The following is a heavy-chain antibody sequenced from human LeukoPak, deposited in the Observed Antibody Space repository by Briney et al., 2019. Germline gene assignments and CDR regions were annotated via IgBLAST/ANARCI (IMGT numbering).Heavy chain of an antibody. CDR1: GYTFTSYD. CDR3: ARGRLGYYDFWSGYHGNWFDP. J-gene: IGHJ5*02. V-gene: IGHV1-8*01. CDR2: MNPNSGNT. D-gene: IGHD3-3*01. Sequence: ASVKVSCKASGYTFTSYDINWVRQATGQGLEWMGWMNPNSGNTGYAQKFQGRVTMTRNTSISTAYMELSSLRSEDTAVYYCARGRLGYYDFWSGYHGNWFDPWGQGTLVTVSS.